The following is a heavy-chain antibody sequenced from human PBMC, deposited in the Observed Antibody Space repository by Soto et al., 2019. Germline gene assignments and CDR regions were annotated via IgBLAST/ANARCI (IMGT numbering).Heavy chain of an antibody. V-gene: IGHV1-18*01. CDR3: ARGYGEEHFDY. CDR1: GYTFSNYG. J-gene: IGHJ4*02. D-gene: IGHD4-17*01. Sequence: ASVTVSFKASGYTFSNYGISWVRQAPGRGPECMGWIRADNGDTSYAQRFQGRVTMTTDTSTTTAYMELRSLRSDDTAVYYCARGYGEEHFDYWGQGTLVTVSS. CDR2: IRADNGDT.